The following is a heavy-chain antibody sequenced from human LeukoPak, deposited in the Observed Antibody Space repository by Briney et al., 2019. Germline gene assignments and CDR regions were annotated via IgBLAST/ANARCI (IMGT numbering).Heavy chain of an antibody. CDR2: ISGSGGST. D-gene: IGHD3-3*01. J-gene: IGHJ4*02. CDR1: GFTFSNYN. CDR3: ARYYDFWSGYTYYFDY. Sequence: GGSLRLSCAASGFTFSNYNMNWVRQAPGKGLEWVSAISGSGGSTYYADSVKGRFTISRDNSKNTLYLQMNSLRAEDTAVYYCARYYDFWSGYTYYFDYWGQGTLVTVSS. V-gene: IGHV3-23*01.